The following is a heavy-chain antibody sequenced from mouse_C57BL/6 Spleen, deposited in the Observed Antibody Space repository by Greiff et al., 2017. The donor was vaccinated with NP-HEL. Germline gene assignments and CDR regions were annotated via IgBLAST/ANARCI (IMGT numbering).Heavy chain of an antibody. CDR3: ANYYGSSYVYWYFDV. Sequence: QVQLQQPGAELVKPGASVKLSCKASGYTFTSYWMHWVKQRPGQGLEWIGMIHPNSGSTNYNEKFKSKATLTVDKSSSTAYMQLSSLTSEDSAVYYCANYYGSSYVYWYFDVWGTGTTVTVSS. CDR2: IHPNSGST. J-gene: IGHJ1*03. V-gene: IGHV1-64*01. CDR1: GYTFTSYW. D-gene: IGHD1-1*01.